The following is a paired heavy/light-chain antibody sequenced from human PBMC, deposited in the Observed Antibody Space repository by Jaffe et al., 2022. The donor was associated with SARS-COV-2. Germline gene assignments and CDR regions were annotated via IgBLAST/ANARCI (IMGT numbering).Light chain of an antibody. J-gene: IGKJ4*01. CDR2: WAS. Sequence: DIVMTQSPDSLAVSLGERATINCKSSQSVLYSSNSKNYLAWYQQRPGQPPNLLMYWASTRESGVPDRFSGSGSGTDFTLTISSLQAEDVAVYYCQQYFNTPPTFGGGTKVEIK. V-gene: IGKV4-1*01. CDR3: QQYFNTPPT. CDR1: QSVLYSSNSKNY.
Heavy chain of an antibody. Sequence: DVQLVESGGDFVQPGGSLRLSCAASGFTFSTFWMSWVRQAPGKGLEWVASIKQDGSEKNYVDSVRGRFTISRDNAENSLYLQMNNLRAEDTAVYYCARLMWWWVFRGQGTLVTVSS. CDR3: ARLMWWWVF. CDR1: GFTFSTFW. J-gene: IGHJ4*02. CDR2: IKQDGSEK. D-gene: IGHD2-21*01. V-gene: IGHV3-7*03.